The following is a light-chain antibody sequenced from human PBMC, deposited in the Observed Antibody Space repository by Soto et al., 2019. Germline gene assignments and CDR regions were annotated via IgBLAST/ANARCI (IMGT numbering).Light chain of an antibody. CDR1: QSVSSTF. Sequence: EIVLTQSPGTLSLSPGERATLSCRASQSVSSTFFAWYQQKPGQAPRLLLYATSTRAAGFPDRFSGSGSGTDFTLTISSLEPEDSAVYYCQQRHMWPITFGQGTRLEIK. CDR3: QQRHMWPIT. CDR2: ATS. J-gene: IGKJ5*01. V-gene: IGKV3D-20*02.